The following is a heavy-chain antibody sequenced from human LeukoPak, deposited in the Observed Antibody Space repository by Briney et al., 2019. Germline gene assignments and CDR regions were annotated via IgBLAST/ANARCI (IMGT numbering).Heavy chain of an antibody. CDR1: GYTFTGYY. D-gene: IGHD1-26*01. V-gene: IGHV1-2*02. CDR2: INPNSGGT. CDR3: ARDRVGYYYYMDV. J-gene: IGHJ6*03. Sequence: VSVTVSCKASGYTFTGYYMHWVRQAPGQGLEWMGWINPNSGGTNYAQKFQGRVTMTRDTSISTAYMELSRLRSDDTAVYYCARDRVGYYYYMDVWGKGTTVTVSS.